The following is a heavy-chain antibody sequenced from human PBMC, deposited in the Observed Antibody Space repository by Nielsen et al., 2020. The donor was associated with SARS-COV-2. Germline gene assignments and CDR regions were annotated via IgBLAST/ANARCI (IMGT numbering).Heavy chain of an antibody. D-gene: IGHD3-10*01. CDR1: VYTLTELS. J-gene: IGHJ4*02. CDR2: FDPEDGET. Sequence: ASVKVSCKVSVYTLTELSMHWVRQAPGKGLEWMGGFDPEDGETIYAQKFQGRVTMTEDTSTDTAYMELSSLRSEDTAVYYCATAGWEVAGPLWFLDYWGQGTLVTVSS. CDR3: ATAGWEVAGPLWFLDY. V-gene: IGHV1-24*01.